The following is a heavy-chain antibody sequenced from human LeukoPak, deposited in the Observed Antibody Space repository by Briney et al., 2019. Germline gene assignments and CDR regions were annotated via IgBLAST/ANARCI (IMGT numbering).Heavy chain of an antibody. J-gene: IGHJ3*02. CDR3: ARDWSYDRSFDI. V-gene: IGHV4-4*07. CDR1: GGSISSYY. CDR2: TYISGST. Sequence: PSETLSLTCTVSGGSISSYYWSWIRQPAGKGLEWIGRTYISGSTNYNPSLKSRVTISIDKSKNQFSLKLSSVTAADTAVYYCARDWSYDRSFDIWGQGTMVTVSS. D-gene: IGHD3-10*01.